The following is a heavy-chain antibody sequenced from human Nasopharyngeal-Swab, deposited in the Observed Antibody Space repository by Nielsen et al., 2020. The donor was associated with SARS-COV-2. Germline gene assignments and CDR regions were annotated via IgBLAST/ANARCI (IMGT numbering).Heavy chain of an antibody. CDR1: GFTFSSYG. Sequence: GESLKISCAASGFTFSSYGMHWVRQAPGKGLEWVSVISYDGSTKYYADSVKGRFTISRDNSQNTLYLQMNSLRAEDTAVYYCAKEGVVGASTGLVYWGQGTLVTVSS. D-gene: IGHD1-26*01. CDR3: AKEGVVGASTGLVY. CDR2: ISYDGSTK. J-gene: IGHJ4*02. V-gene: IGHV3-30*18.